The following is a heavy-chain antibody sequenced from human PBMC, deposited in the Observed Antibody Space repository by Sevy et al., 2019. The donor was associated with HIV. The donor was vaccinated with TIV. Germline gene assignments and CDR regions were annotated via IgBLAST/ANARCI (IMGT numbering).Heavy chain of an antibody. CDR1: GFTFSDYY. CDR3: AGDSRWGYGYDWFDP. V-gene: IGHV3-11*01. J-gene: IGHJ5*02. D-gene: IGHD5-18*01. Sequence: GGSLRLSCAASGFTFSDYYMSWIRQAPGKGLEWVSYITHSGSTIYYADSVKGRFTISRDNAKNSLYLQMNSLRAEDTAVYYCAGDSRWGYGYDWFDPWGQGTLVTVSS. CDR2: ITHSGSTI.